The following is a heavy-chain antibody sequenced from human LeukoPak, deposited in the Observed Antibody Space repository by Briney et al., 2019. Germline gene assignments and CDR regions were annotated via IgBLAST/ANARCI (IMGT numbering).Heavy chain of an antibody. CDR1: GYTLTEFS. CDR2: FSAEVGVT. D-gene: IGHD6-19*01. Sequence: AAVKVSCKVSGYTLTEFSMRCGRQDPGEGRGCVGGFSAEVGVTNDARKCQGRVPITAAESTSTAYMELSSLRSEDTAVYYCARSRWIAVAGIMRYNWFDPWGQGTLVTVSS. CDR3: ARSRWIAVAGIMRYNWFDP. J-gene: IGHJ5*02. V-gene: IGHV1-24*01.